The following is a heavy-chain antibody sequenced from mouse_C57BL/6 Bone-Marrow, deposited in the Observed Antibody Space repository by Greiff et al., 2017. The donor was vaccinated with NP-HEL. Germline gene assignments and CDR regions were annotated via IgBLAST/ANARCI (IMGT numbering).Heavy chain of an antibody. V-gene: IGHV1-64*01. CDR1: GYTFTSYW. J-gene: IGHJ3*01. D-gene: IGHD2-3*01. CDR2: IHPNSGST. Sequence: QVQLQQPGAELVKPGASVKLSCKASGYTFTSYWMHWVKQRPGQGLEWIGMIHPNSGSTNYNEKFKSKATLTVDKSSSTAYRQLSILTSEDSAVYYCVRKGGWLLRWFAYWGQGTLVTVSA. CDR3: VRKGGWLLRWFAY.